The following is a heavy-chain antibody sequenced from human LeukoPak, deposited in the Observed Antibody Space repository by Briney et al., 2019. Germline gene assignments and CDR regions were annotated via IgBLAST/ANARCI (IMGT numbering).Heavy chain of an antibody. V-gene: IGHV1-2*02. D-gene: IGHD1-26*01. Sequence: ASVKVSCKASGYTFTAYYMHWVRQAPGQGLEWMGWINPNSGDTNYAQKFQGRVTMARDTSINTVYMQLSRLRSDDTAVYYCATGAASYYGDWGQGTLVTVSS. CDR2: INPNSGDT. CDR3: ATGAASYYGD. J-gene: IGHJ4*02. CDR1: GYTFTAYY.